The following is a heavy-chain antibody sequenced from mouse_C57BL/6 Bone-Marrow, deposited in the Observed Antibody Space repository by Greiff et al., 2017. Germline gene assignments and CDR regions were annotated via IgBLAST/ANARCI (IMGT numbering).Heavy chain of an antibody. Sequence: EVQLVESGGGLVKPGGSLTLSCAASGFTFSDYGMHWVRQAPEKGLEWVAYISSGSSTIYYADTVKGRFTISRDNAKNPLYLQMTSLRSEDTAVYYCARPPPLMDYWGQGTSVTVSS. CDR3: ARPPPLMDY. J-gene: IGHJ4*01. V-gene: IGHV5-17*01. CDR1: GFTFSDYG. CDR2: ISSGSSTI.